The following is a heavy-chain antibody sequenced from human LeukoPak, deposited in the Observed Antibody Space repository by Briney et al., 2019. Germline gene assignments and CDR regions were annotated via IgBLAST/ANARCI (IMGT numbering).Heavy chain of an antibody. J-gene: IGHJ4*02. CDR2: IRCDGSNK. D-gene: IGHD6-19*01. CDR3: ARDLGPQYSSAWYALGY. Sequence: GVSLRLSCAASGFTFSRCGMHWVRQARGKGLEWGAVIRCDGSNKYYADRVKGRYTISRDNVKNSMYLQMNTLRDDDTAVYSCARDLGPQYSSAWYALGYWGQGTLVTVSS. V-gene: IGHV3-33*01. CDR1: GFTFSRCG.